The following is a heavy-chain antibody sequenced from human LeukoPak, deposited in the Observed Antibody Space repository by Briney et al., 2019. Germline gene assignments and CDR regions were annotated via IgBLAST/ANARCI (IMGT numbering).Heavy chain of an antibody. J-gene: IGHJ4*02. D-gene: IGHD3-22*01. CDR2: IKQDRSEK. CDR3: AKEGSGYCNDY. Sequence: PGGSLRLSCAASGFTFTNYWMSWVRQAPGKGLELVANIKQDRSEKYYVDSVKGRFTISRDNAKNSLYLQMNSLRAEDTAVYYCAKEGSGYCNDYWGQGTLVTVSS. V-gene: IGHV3-7*01. CDR1: GFTFTNYW.